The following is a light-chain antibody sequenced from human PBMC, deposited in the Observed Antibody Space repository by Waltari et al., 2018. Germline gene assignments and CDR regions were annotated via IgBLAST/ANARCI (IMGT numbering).Light chain of an antibody. CDR1: DSDVGAYDF. V-gene: IGLV2-14*01. J-gene: IGLJ1*01. CDR2: EVS. Sequence: QSALTQPASVSGSPGQSITISCSGTDSDVGAYDFVSWYQQHPGKAPPLIIYEVSNRPSGISNRFSASKAGNTASLTSSGLQAEDEADYYCSSYTTSSAPGVFGTGTRVTVL. CDR3: SSYTTSSAPGV.